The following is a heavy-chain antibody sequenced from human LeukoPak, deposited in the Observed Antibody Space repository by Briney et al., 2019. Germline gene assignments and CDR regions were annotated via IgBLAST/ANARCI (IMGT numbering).Heavy chain of an antibody. Sequence: GGSLRLSCAASGFTFSSYWMHWVRQVPGKGLVRASRINSDGSSTSYADSVKGRFTISRDNAKNTLYVQMNSLRAEDTAVYYCSTGSGHAFDIWGRGTMVTVSS. CDR1: GFTFSSYW. CDR3: STGSGHAFDI. V-gene: IGHV3-74*01. J-gene: IGHJ3*02. D-gene: IGHD3-10*01. CDR2: INSDGSST.